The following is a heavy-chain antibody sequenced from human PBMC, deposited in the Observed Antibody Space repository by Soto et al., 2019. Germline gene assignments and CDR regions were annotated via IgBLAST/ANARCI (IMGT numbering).Heavy chain of an antibody. Sequence: GESLKISCKGSGYSFTSYWISWVRQMPGKGLEWMGRIDPSDSYTNYSPSFQGHVTISADKSISTAYLQWSSLKASDTAMYYCASYDYVWDGMDVRGQGTTVTVSS. CDR2: IDPSDSYT. J-gene: IGHJ6*02. V-gene: IGHV5-10-1*01. CDR1: GYSFTSYW. D-gene: IGHD3-16*01. CDR3: ASYDYVWDGMDV.